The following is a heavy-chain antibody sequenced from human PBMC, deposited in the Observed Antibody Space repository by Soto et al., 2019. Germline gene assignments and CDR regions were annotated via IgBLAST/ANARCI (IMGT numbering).Heavy chain of an antibody. CDR3: ARAYGDYARSPNYYYYYYGMDV. CDR1: GYTFTSYY. D-gene: IGHD4-17*01. CDR2: INPSGGST. J-gene: IGHJ6*02. Sequence: ASVKVSCKASGYTFTSYYMHWLRQAPGQGLEWMVIINPSGGSTSYAQKFQGRVTMTRDTSTSTVYMELSSLRSEDTAVYYCARAYGDYARSPNYYYYYYGMDVWGQGTTVTVSS. V-gene: IGHV1-46*03.